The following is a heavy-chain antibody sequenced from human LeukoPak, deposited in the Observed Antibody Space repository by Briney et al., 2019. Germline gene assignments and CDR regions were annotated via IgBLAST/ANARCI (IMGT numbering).Heavy chain of an antibody. CDR2: INHSGST. V-gene: IGHV4-34*01. J-gene: IGHJ4*02. CDR1: GGSFSGYY. Sequence: SETLSLTCAVYGGSFSGYYWSWIRQPPGKGLEWIGEINHSGSTNYNPSLKSRVTISVDTSKNQFSLKLSPVTAADTAVYYCARRVGYFDYWGQGTLVTVSS. CDR3: ARRVGYFDY.